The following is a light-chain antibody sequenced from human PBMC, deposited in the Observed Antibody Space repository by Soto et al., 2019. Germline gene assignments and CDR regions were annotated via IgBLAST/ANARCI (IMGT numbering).Light chain of an antibody. V-gene: IGKV3-20*01. Sequence: IVLTKSPGTLSLSPWERATLSCRASQSVSSSYLAWFQQKPGQAPRLLIDGASSRATGIPDRFSGSGSGTDFTLTISRLEPEDFAVYYCQQYGSSPWTFGQGTKVDIK. CDR1: QSVSSSY. CDR3: QQYGSSPWT. CDR2: GAS. J-gene: IGKJ1*01.